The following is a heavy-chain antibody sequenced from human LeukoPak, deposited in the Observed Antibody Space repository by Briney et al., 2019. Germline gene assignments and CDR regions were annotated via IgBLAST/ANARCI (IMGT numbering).Heavy chain of an antibody. D-gene: IGHD2-15*01. V-gene: IGHV1-69*01. CDR1: GGTFSSYA. Sequence: SVKVSCKASGGTFSSYAISWVRQAPGQGLEWVGGISPIFGTANYAQKFQGRVTLTADESTSTAYMELSSLRSEDTAVYYCARAGGGSYHYYYYYYMDVWGKGTTVTVSS. CDR3: ARAGGGSYHYYYYYYMDV. J-gene: IGHJ6*03. CDR2: ISPIFGTA.